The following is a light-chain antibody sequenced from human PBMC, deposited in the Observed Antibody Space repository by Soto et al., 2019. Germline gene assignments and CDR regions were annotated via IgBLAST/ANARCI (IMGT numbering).Light chain of an antibody. J-gene: IGLJ1*01. CDR2: EGS. CDR3: HSHTTTNSLV. V-gene: IGLV2-14*02. Sequence: QSALTQPASVSGSPGQSITISCTGTSRDVGSYNLVSWYQKHPGKAPKLIIYEGSKRPSGVSDRFSGSKSGNTASLTISGLQADDEASYYCHSHTTTNSLVFGTGTKLTVL. CDR1: SRDVGSYNL.